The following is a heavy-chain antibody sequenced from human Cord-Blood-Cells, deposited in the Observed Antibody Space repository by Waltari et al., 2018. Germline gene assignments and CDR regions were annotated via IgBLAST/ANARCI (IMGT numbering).Heavy chain of an antibody. J-gene: IGHJ6*03. V-gene: IGHV1-2*02. CDR2: ISTNGGGT. Sequence: QVQLVQSGAEVTKPGASVKVSCKASGYTFTGYYMHWVRQASGQGLEWMGWISTNGGGTNYAQKFQGRVTMTRDTSISRAYMELSRLRSDDTAVYYCARDRVLGATDYYYYMDVWGKGTTVTVSS. D-gene: IGHD4-17*01. CDR1: GYTFTGYY. CDR3: ARDRVLGATDYYYYMDV.